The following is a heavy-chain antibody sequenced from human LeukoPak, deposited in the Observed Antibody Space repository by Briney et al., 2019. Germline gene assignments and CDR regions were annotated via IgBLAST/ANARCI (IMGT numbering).Heavy chain of an antibody. J-gene: IGHJ4*02. CDR3: ARSFSGELGFDY. CDR1: RCSFRSCA. V-gene: IGHV1-69*13. CDR2: IIHIFGTA. Sequence: SETVSYQPSRCSFRSCALRWVRQPPGQGLEGVGGIIHIFGTANYAQKFQGRVTITADESTSTAYMELSSLRSEDTAVYYCARSFSGELGFDYWGQGTLVTVSS. D-gene: IGHD1-26*01.